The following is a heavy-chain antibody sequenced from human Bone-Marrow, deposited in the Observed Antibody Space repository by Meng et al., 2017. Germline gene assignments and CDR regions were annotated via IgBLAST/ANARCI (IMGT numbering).Heavy chain of an antibody. Sequence: SETLSLTCTVSGGSISSYYWSWIRQPPGKGLEWIGYIYYSGSTNYNPSLKSRVTISVDTSKNQFSRKLSSVTAADTAVYYCARDQWLVPPNYSPGYYYGMDVWGQGTTVTVYS. CDR1: GGSISSYY. CDR3: ARDQWLVPPNYSPGYYYGMDV. CDR2: IYYSGST. V-gene: IGHV4-59*01. D-gene: IGHD6-19*01. J-gene: IGHJ6*02.